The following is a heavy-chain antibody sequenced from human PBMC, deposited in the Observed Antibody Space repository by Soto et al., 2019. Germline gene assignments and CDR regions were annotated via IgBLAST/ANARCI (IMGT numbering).Heavy chain of an antibody. CDR2: ITGRGGST. J-gene: IGHJ5*02. Sequence: EVQLLESGGGLVQPGGSLRLSCAASGFTFSSYALSWVRQAPGKGLEWVSAITGRGGSTYYADSVKGRFTISRDNSKNPRALQTYSLRAEDTAVYYCAKGLGSVSYAAWGSWGQGTLVTVSS. CDR3: AKGLGSVSYAAWGS. CDR1: GFTFSSYA. D-gene: IGHD3-16*01. V-gene: IGHV3-23*01.